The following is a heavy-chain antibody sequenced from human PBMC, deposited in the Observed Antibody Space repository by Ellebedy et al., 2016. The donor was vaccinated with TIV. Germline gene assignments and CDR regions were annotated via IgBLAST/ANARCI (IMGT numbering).Heavy chain of an antibody. Sequence: GESLKISCAASGFTFSSYGMHWVRQAPGKGQEWVAVISYDGSNKYYADSVKGRFTISRDNSKNTLYLQMNSLRAEDTAVYYCAKPGTSIAAAVVEAEFDYWGQGTLVTVSS. D-gene: IGHD6-13*01. CDR2: ISYDGSNK. CDR1: GFTFSSYG. V-gene: IGHV3-30*18. J-gene: IGHJ4*02. CDR3: AKPGTSIAAAVVEAEFDY.